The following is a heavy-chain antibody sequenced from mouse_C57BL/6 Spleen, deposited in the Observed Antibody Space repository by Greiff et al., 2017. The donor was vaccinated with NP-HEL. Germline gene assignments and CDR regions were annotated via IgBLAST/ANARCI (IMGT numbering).Heavy chain of an antibody. J-gene: IGHJ2*01. CDR2: IDPETGGT. V-gene: IGHV1-15*01. D-gene: IGHD1-1*01. CDR1: GYTFTDYE. CDR3: TRREGYGSSPYYFDY. Sequence: QVQLQQSGAELVRPGASVTLSCKASGYTFTDYEMHWVKQTPVHGLEWIGAIDPETGGTAYNQKFKGKAILTADKSSSTAYMELRSLTSEDSAVYDCTRREGYGSSPYYFDYWGQGTTLTVSS.